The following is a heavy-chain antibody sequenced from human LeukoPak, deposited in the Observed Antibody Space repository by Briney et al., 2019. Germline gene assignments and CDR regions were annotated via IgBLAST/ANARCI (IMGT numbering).Heavy chain of an antibody. CDR1: GFNVSSKY. CDR3: AREASYSGSWWYFDH. CDR2: IYNGGSA. D-gene: IGHD6-13*01. J-gene: IGHJ4*02. V-gene: IGHV3-66*01. Sequence: GGSLRLSCAASGFNVSSKYMSWVRQAPGKGLEWVSVIYNGGSANYADSVKGRITISRDNSKNKVYLQMNSLRVEDTAVYYCAREASYSGSWWYFDHWRQGTLVTVSS.